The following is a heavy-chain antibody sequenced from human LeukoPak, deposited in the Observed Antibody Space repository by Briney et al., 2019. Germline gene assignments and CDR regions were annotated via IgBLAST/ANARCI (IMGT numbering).Heavy chain of an antibody. CDR2: IYYSWTT. J-gene: IGHJ4*02. D-gene: IGHD3-10*01. CDR3: ARHSASGSYYLFDS. CDR1: VHSISSSTYY. Sequence: SDTLSLTCSVSVHSISSSTYYWGRIRQPPGKGLEWIGTIYYSWTTYYNPALKSRVTISVDTSENQFSLKLSSVTAADTAVYYCARHSASGSYYLFDSWGQGTLVTVSS. V-gene: IGHV4-39*01.